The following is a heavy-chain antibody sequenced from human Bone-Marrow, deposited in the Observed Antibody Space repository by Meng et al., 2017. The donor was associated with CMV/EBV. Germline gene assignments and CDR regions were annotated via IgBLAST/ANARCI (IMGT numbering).Heavy chain of an antibody. D-gene: IGHD3-10*01. CDR1: GYTFISYY. CDR2: INPSGGST. CDR3: ARDYYGSGSYLGY. J-gene: IGHJ4*01. Sequence: KSSGYTFISYYIPWVRQAPGQGLEWMGIINPSGGSTDYAQNFQGRVTMTRDTSTSTVYLDLSSLRSEDTAVYYCARDYYGSGSYLGYWGHGTLVTVSS. V-gene: IGHV1-46*01.